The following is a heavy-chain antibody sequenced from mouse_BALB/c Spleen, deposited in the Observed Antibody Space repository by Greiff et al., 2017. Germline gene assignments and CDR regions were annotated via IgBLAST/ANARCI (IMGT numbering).Heavy chain of an antibody. J-gene: IGHJ2*01. D-gene: IGHD2-3*01. CDR2: ISDGGSYT. CDR1: GFTFSDYY. Sequence: EVKLVESGGGLVKPGGSLKLSCAASGFTFSDYYMYWVRQTPEKRLEWVATISDGGSYTYYPDSVKGRFTISRDNAKNNLYLQMSSLKSEDTAMYYCAREGDGYGYWGQGTTLTVSS. CDR3: AREGDGYGY. V-gene: IGHV5-4*02.